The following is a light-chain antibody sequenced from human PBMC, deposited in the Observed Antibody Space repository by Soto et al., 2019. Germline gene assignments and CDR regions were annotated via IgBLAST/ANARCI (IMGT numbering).Light chain of an antibody. CDR3: HQAYSTPWT. CDR1: QRISSS. V-gene: IGKV1-39*01. Sequence: IQMTQSPPSLSASLGDTVTITCRASQRISSSLNWYQQKPGKAPTLLIYTASNLESGVPSRFSGSGFGTEFTLTISSLQPEDFATYHCHQAYSTPWTFGQGTKVEIK. CDR2: TAS. J-gene: IGKJ1*01.